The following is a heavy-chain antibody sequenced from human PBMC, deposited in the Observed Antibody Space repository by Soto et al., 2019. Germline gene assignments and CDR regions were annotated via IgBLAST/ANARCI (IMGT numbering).Heavy chain of an antibody. CDR2: ISTTGGST. Sequence: DVQLLESGGRLVQPGGSLRLSCAASGFTFNAYSLSWVRQAPGKGLEWVSAISTTGGSTYYADSVKGRFTISRDNSQNPLSLQMNSLRAEDTAVYYCARPDGATYNFRYWGQGTLVTVSS. CDR1: GFTFNAYS. D-gene: IGHD1-1*01. J-gene: IGHJ4*02. CDR3: ARPDGATYNFRY. V-gene: IGHV3-23*01.